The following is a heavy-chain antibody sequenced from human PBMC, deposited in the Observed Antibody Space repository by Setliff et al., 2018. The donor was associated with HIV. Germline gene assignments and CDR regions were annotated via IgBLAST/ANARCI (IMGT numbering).Heavy chain of an antibody. Sequence: PSQTLSLTCAITGDSVSSNSAAWNWIRQSPLRGLEWLGRTYYRSKWHNDYAVFLKSRITINPDTAKNQFSLQLKSVTPEDTAVYFCARAGDWDYNYYIDVWDKGTTVTVSS. D-gene: IGHD2-21*02. CDR3: ARAGDWDYNYYIDV. J-gene: IGHJ6*03. V-gene: IGHV6-1*01. CDR1: GDSVSSNSAA. CDR2: TYYRSKWHN.